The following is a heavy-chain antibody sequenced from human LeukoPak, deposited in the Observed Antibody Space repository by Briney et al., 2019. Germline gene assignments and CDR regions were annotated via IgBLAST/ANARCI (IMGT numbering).Heavy chain of an antibody. CDR3: ARDPDSSSFDY. Sequence: GGSLRLSCTASGFNFRTSWMSWVRQSPAKGLEFLANIRYDGTVKNYVDSVKGRFTISRDNPRNSVYLQMDSLRAEDTGLYYCARDPDSSSFDYWGQGALVTVSS. J-gene: IGHJ4*02. CDR2: IRYDGTVK. D-gene: IGHD6-13*01. V-gene: IGHV3-7*01. CDR1: GFNFRTSW.